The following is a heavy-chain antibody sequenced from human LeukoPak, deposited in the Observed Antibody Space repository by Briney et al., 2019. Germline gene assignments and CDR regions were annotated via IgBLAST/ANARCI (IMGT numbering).Heavy chain of an antibody. CDR2: ISSSGSTI. CDR1: GFTFSYV. V-gene: IGHV3-48*03. J-gene: IGHJ6*04. CDR3: AELGITMIGGV. Sequence: GGSLRLSCAASGFTFSYVMNWVRHAPGKGLEWVSYISSSGSTIYYADSVKGRFTISRDNAKNSLYLQMNSLRAEDTAVYYCAELGITMIGGVWGKGTTVTISS. D-gene: IGHD3-10*02.